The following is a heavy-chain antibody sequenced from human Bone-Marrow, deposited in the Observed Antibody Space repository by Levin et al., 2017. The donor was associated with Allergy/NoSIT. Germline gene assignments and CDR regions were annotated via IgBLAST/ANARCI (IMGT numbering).Heavy chain of an antibody. CDR3: AREPGPFAAEYTYGSQAIDY. D-gene: IGHD5-18*01. V-gene: IGHV3-11*01. CDR2: INTNGNTK. Sequence: NPGGSLRLSCEVSGFVFTNYYMSWIRQAPGKGLEWISYINTNGNTKYYGDSVKGRFSVFRDNAKNSLFLQMDRLRADDTAVYYCAREPGPFAAEYTYGSQAIDYWGQGTLVTVSS. J-gene: IGHJ4*02. CDR1: GFVFTNYY.